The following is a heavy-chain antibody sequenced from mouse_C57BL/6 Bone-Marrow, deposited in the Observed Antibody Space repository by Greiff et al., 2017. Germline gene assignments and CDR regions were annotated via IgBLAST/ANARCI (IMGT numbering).Heavy chain of an antibody. CDR3: ARWWLLDYYAMDY. D-gene: IGHD2-3*01. CDR2: IHPNSGST. CDR1: GYTFTSYW. J-gene: IGHJ4*01. Sequence: QVQLQQPGAELVKPGASVKLSCKASGYTFTSYWMHWVKQRPGQGLEWIGMIHPNSGSTNYNEKFKSKATLTVDKSSSTAYMQLSSLTSEDSAVYYCARWWLLDYYAMDYWGQGTSVTVSS. V-gene: IGHV1-64*01.